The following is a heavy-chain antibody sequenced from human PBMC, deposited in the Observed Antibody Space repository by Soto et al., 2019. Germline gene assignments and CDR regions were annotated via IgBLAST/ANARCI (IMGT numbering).Heavy chain of an antibody. CDR1: GLNFIGYY. J-gene: IGHJ3*02. V-gene: IGHV4-34*01. CDR2: INHSGST. CDR3: AREGDYDSSVHAFDI. Sequence: SETLSLTSTVYGLNFIGYYWSWIRQSPGKGLEWIGEINHSGSTNYNPSLKSRVTISVDTSKNQFSLKLSSVTAADTAVYYCAREGDYDSSVHAFDIWGQGTMVTVSS. D-gene: IGHD3-22*01.